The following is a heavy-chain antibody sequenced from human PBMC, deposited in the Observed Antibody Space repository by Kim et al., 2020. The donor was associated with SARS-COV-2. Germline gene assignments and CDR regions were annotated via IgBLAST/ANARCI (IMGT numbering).Heavy chain of an antibody. D-gene: IGHD6-13*01. CDR2: ISWDGGST. CDR1: GFTFDDYT. V-gene: IGHV3-43*01. Sequence: GSLRLSCAASGFTFDDYTMHWVRQAPGKGLEWVSLISWDGGSTYYADSVKGRFTISRDNSKNSLYLQMNSLRTEDTALYYCAKDHARSYSSSWHRQWGSDGMDVWGQGTTVTVSS. J-gene: IGHJ6*02. CDR3: AKDHARSYSSSWHRQWGSDGMDV.